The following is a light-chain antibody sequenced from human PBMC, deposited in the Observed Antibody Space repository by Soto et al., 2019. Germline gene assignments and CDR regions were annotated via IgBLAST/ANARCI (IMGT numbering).Light chain of an antibody. CDR2: AES. J-gene: IGKJ1*01. CDR3: QQANRFPWT. Sequence: DIQMTQCPSAVSASVGDRVTITCRASQVISSWLAWYQQKTGKAPMLLIYAESSLQSGVPSRFSGSGSGTDFTLTISSLQAEDFANYYCQQANRFPWTFGQGTKVEIK. V-gene: IGKV1-12*01. CDR1: QVISSW.